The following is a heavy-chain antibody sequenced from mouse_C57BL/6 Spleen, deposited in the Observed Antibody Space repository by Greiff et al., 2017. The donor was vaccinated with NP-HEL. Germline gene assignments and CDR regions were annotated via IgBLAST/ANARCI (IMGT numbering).Heavy chain of an antibody. Sequence: QVQLQQSGAELMKPGASVKLSCKATGYTFTGYWIEWVKQRPGHGLEWIGEILPGSGSTNYNEQFKGKATFTADTSSNTAYMQLSSLTTEDSAFYYCARAPLYYGSSDYFDYWGQGTTLTVSS. CDR1: GYTFTGYW. J-gene: IGHJ2*01. CDR3: ARAPLYYGSSDYFDY. V-gene: IGHV1-9*01. D-gene: IGHD1-1*01. CDR2: ILPGSGST.